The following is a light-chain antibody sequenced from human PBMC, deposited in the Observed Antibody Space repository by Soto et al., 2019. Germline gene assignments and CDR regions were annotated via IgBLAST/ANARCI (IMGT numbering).Light chain of an antibody. CDR1: QSVISNY. CDR2: AAS. CDR3: QQYGSSLTWT. Sequence: EVVLTQSPGTVSLSPGERVTLSCRASQSVISNYLAWYQQRPGQAPRLLIYAASSRATGIPDRFSGSGSGTDFTLRISSIEPEDFAVYYCQQYGSSLTWTFGQGTKVEMK. V-gene: IGKV3-20*01. J-gene: IGKJ1*01.